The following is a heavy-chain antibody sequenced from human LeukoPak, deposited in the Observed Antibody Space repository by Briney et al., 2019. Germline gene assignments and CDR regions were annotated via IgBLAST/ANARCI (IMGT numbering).Heavy chain of an antibody. D-gene: IGHD6-19*01. CDR2: IYSGGST. CDR3: ARGSVAGTSFDY. Sequence: GGSLRLSCAASGFTVSSNYMSWVRQAPGKGLEWVSVIYSGGSTYYADSVKGRFTISRDNSKNTLYLQMNSLRAEDTAVYYCARGSVAGTSFDYWCQGTLVTVSS. V-gene: IGHV3-53*01. J-gene: IGHJ4*02. CDR1: GFTVSSNY.